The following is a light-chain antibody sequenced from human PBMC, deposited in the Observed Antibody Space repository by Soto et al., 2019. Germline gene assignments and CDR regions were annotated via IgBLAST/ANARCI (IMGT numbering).Light chain of an antibody. Sequence: QSVLTQPASVSGSPGQSITISCTGTSSDVGGYNFVSWYQQHPDKAPKFMIYEVTNRPSGVSNRFSGSKSGNTASLTISGLQAEDEADYYCQSYDSSLSASYVFGGGTKLTVL. CDR1: SSDVGGYNF. J-gene: IGLJ1*01. V-gene: IGLV2-14*01. CDR2: EVT. CDR3: QSYDSSLSASYV.